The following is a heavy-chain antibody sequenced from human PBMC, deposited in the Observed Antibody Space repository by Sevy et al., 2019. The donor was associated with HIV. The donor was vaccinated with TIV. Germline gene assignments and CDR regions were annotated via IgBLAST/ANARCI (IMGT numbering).Heavy chain of an antibody. D-gene: IGHD3-22*01. CDR1: GYSFTSYW. CDR3: ARPFRYYYDSSGYTGAFDI. CDR2: IYPGDSDT. J-gene: IGHJ3*02. V-gene: IGHV5-51*01. Sequence: GESLKISCKGSGYSFTSYWIGWVRQMPGKGLEWMGIIYPGDSDTRYSPSFQGQVTISADKSISTAYLQWSSLKASETAMYYCARPFRYYYDSSGYTGAFDIWGQGTMVTVSS.